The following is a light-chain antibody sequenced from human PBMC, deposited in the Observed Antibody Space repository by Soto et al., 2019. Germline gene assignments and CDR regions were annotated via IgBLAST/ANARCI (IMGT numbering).Light chain of an antibody. Sequence: DIQITQSPSTLSASVGDRVTITCRASQSISSWLAWYQQKPGKVTKLLIFDASTLQTGVPSRFGGGGSGTEFTLTISGLQPDDFATYYCQQYNSYPPWTFGPGTKVDIK. J-gene: IGKJ1*01. V-gene: IGKV1-5*01. CDR3: QQYNSYPPWT. CDR2: DAS. CDR1: QSISSW.